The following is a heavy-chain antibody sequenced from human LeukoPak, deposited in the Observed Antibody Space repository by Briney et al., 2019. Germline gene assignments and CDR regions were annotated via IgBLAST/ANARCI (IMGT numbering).Heavy chain of an antibody. Sequence: PGGSLRLSCAASGFMFSSNGMSWVRLAPGKGLEWVANIKEDGTETYYVDSVKGRFTISRDDAKNSLYLQMNSLRAEDTVIYYCAKNRTVGASYWYFDLWGRGTLVTVSS. CDR3: AKNRTVGASYWYFDL. D-gene: IGHD1-26*01. CDR2: IKEDGTET. V-gene: IGHV3-7*03. CDR1: GFMFSSNG. J-gene: IGHJ2*01.